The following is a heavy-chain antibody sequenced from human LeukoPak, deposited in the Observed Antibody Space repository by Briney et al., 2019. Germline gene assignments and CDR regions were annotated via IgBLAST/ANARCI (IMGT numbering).Heavy chain of an antibody. Sequence: SETLSLTCTVSGGSISSGSYYWSWIRQPAGKGLEWIGRIYTSGSTNYNPSLKSRVTISVDTSKNQFSLRLSSVTAADTAVYYCARHGRSWYGMDVWGQGTTVTVSS. D-gene: IGHD6-13*01. CDR1: GGSISSGSYY. CDR3: ARHGRSWYGMDV. J-gene: IGHJ6*02. CDR2: IYTSGST. V-gene: IGHV4-61*02.